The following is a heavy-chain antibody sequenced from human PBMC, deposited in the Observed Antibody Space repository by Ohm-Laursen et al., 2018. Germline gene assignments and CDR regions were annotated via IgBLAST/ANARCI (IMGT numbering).Heavy chain of an antibody. CDR2: IYYSGST. D-gene: IGHD2-21*02. J-gene: IGHJ5*02. Sequence: TLSLTCTVSGGSISSSSYYWGWIRQPPGKGLEWIGSIYYSGSTYYNPSLKSRVTISVDTSKNQFSLKLSSVTAADTAVYYCARDPGDDAGWFDPWGQGTLVTVSS. V-gene: IGHV4-39*07. CDR3: ARDPGDDAGWFDP. CDR1: GGSISSSSYY.